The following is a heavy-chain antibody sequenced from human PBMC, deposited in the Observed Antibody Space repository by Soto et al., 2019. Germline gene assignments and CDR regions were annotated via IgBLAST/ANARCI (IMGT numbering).Heavy chain of an antibody. V-gene: IGHV1-2*04. CDR1: GYTFTGYY. CDR3: ARDGTVTQEGDFDY. Sequence: GASVKVSCKASGYTFTGYYMHWVRQAPGQGLEWMGWINPNSGGTNYAQKFQGWVTMTRDASISTAYMELSRLRSDDTAVYYCARDGTVTQEGDFDYWGQGTLVTVSS. D-gene: IGHD4-17*01. CDR2: INPNSGGT. J-gene: IGHJ4*02.